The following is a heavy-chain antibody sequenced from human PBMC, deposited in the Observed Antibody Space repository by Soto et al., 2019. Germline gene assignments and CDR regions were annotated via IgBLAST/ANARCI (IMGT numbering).Heavy chain of an antibody. V-gene: IGHV3-30-3*01. D-gene: IGHD3-22*01. CDR1: GFTFSSYA. J-gene: IGHJ4*02. CDR2: ISYDGSNK. Sequence: QVQLVESGGGVVQPGRSLRLSCAASGFTFSSYAMHWVRQAPGKGLEWVAVISYDGSNKYYADSVKGRFTISRDNSKNTLYLQMNSLRAEDTAVYYCARDRGWLLLRGSTDYWGQGTLVTVSS. CDR3: ARDRGWLLLRGSTDY.